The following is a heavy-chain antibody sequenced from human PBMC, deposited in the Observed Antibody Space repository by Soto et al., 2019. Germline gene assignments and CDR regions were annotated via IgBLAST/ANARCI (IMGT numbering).Heavy chain of an antibody. D-gene: IGHD3-22*01. Sequence: ASVKVSCKASGYTFTSYGISWVRQAPGQGLEWMGWISAYNGNTNYAQKLQGRVTMTTDTSTSTAYMELSSLRSEDTAVYYCARDAEYYYDSSLDYWGQGTLVTVSS. CDR3: ARDAEYYYDSSLDY. V-gene: IGHV1-18*01. CDR1: GYTFTSYG. CDR2: ISAYNGNT. J-gene: IGHJ4*02.